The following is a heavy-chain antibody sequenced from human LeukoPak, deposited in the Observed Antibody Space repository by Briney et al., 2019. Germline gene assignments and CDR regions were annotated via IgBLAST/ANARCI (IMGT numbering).Heavy chain of an antibody. J-gene: IGHJ3*02. CDR2: IIPIFGTA. Sequence: SVKVSCKTSAYSFTPYAMHWVRQAPGQRLEWMGGIIPIFGTANYAQKFQGRVTITADKSTSTAYMELSSLRSEDTAVYYCARAVRSGSNSEAFDIWGQGTMVTVSS. CDR1: AYSFTPYA. CDR3: ARAVRSGSNSEAFDI. V-gene: IGHV1-69*06. D-gene: IGHD1-26*01.